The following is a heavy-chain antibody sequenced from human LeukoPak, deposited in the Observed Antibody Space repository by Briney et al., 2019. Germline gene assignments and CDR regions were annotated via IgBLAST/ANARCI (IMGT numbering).Heavy chain of an antibody. CDR3: ARATTAYSGLIDY. Sequence: EASVKVSCKASGGTFSSYAISWVRQAPGQGLEWMGGIIPIFGTANYAQKFQGRVTITADESTSTAYMELSSLRSEDTAVYYCARATTAYSGLIDYWGQGTLVTVSS. V-gene: IGHV1-69*01. CDR2: IIPIFGTA. J-gene: IGHJ4*02. CDR1: GGTFSSYA. D-gene: IGHD2-21*01.